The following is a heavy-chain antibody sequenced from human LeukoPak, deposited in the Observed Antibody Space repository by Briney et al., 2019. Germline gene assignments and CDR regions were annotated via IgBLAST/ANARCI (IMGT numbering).Heavy chain of an antibody. CDR2: SSWNSGSI. CDR3: AKDNRRHYTSGPNPDSLH. Sequence: GGSLRLSCAGSGFIFNNYAMHWVRQPPGKGLEWVSGSSWNSGSIDYADSVKGRFTISRDNAKNSLYLQMNSLRVEDTAFYYCAKDNRRHYTSGPNPDSLHWGQGALVTVSS. D-gene: IGHD6-19*01. J-gene: IGHJ4*02. CDR1: GFIFNNYA. V-gene: IGHV3-9*01.